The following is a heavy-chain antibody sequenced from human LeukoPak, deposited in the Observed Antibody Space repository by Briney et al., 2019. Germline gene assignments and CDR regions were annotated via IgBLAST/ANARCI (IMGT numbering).Heavy chain of an antibody. Sequence: GRSLRLSCAASGFTFSNYAMHWVRQAPGKGLEWVSSISSSSSYIYYADSVKGRFTISRDNAKNSLYLQMNSLRAEDTAVYYCANCPSATSCYGLQLGHWGQGTLVTVSS. V-gene: IGHV3-21*04. D-gene: IGHD2-2*01. CDR3: ANCPSATSCYGLQLGH. CDR1: GFTFSNYA. J-gene: IGHJ4*02. CDR2: ISSSSSYI.